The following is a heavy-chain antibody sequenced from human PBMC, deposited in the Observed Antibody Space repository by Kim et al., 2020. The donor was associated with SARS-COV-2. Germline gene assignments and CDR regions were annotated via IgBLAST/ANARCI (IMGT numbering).Heavy chain of an antibody. V-gene: IGHV3-33*05. CDR1: GFTFSSYG. CDR2: ISYDGSNK. D-gene: IGHD2-2*01. Sequence: GGSLRLSCAASGFTFSSYGMHWVRQAPGKGLEWVAVISYDGSNKYYADSVKGRFTISRDNSKNTLYLQMNSLRAEDTAVYYCVRERTPCSSTSCYPPHFDYWGQGTLVTVSS. J-gene: IGHJ4*02. CDR3: VRERTPCSSTSCYPPHFDY.